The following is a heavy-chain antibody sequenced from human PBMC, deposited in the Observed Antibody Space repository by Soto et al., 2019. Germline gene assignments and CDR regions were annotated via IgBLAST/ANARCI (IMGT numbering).Heavy chain of an antibody. Sequence: SETLFLTCAVSGGASSGFYWSWIRQPPGDGLEWVGEINHSGSTNYNPSLKSRVTISVDTSKNQFSLKLSSVTAADTAVYYCARGPGDFWSGYRRTAQSLAVWGQGTTVTVSS. V-gene: IGHV4-34*01. J-gene: IGHJ6*02. CDR1: GGASSGFY. CDR3: ARGPGDFWSGYRRTAQSLAV. D-gene: IGHD3-3*01. CDR2: INHSGST.